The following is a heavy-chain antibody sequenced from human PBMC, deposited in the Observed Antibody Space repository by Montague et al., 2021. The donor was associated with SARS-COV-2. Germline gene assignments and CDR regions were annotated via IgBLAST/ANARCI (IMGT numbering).Heavy chain of an antibody. CDR3: ARVGRQQLVRLSGMDV. Sequence: TLSLTCTVSGGSIGSSSYYWGWIRQPPGKGLEWIGSIYYSGSTYYNPSLKSRVTISVDTSKNQFSLKLSSVTAADTAVYYCARVGRQQLVRLSGMDVWGQGTTVTVSS. V-gene: IGHV4-39*07. D-gene: IGHD6-13*01. J-gene: IGHJ6*02. CDR2: IYYSGST. CDR1: GGSIGSSSYY.